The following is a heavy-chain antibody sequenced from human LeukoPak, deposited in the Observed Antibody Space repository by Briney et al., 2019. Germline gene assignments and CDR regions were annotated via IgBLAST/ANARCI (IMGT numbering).Heavy chain of an antibody. CDR3: ARVLGIVGG. J-gene: IGHJ4*02. V-gene: IGHV3-48*03. CDR1: GFTFSSYE. Sequence: GGSLRLSCAASGFTFSSYEMNWVRQAPGKGLGWVSYISSSGTSMYYADSVKGRFTISRDNAKNSLYLQMNSLRADDTAVYYCARVLGIVGGWGQGTLVTVSS. CDR2: ISSSGTSM. D-gene: IGHD1-26*01.